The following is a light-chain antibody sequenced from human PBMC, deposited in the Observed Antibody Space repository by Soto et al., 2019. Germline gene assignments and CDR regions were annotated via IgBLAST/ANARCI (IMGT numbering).Light chain of an antibody. Sequence: DIQMTQSPSSLSASVGDRVTITCRASQDIRNNLGWYQQEPGKAPKRLQGGVPSRFSGSGSGTEFTLTSSSLQPEDFASYYCLQHNAYPWTFGQGTKVDIK. J-gene: IGKJ1*01. V-gene: IGKV1-17*01. CDR1: QDIRNN. CDR3: LQHNAYPWT.